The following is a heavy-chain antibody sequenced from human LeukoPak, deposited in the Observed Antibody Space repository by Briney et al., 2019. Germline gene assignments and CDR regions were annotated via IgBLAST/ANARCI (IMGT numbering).Heavy chain of an antibody. V-gene: IGHV3-23*01. CDR3: AKEGTPSPDYGGIFDY. CDR1: GFTFSSYA. J-gene: IGHJ4*02. Sequence: GGSLRLSCAASGFTFSSYAMSWVRQAPGKGLEWVSAISGSGGSTYYADSVKGRFTISRDNSKNTLYQQMNSLRAEDTAVYYCAKEGTPSPDYGGIFDYWGQGTLVTVSS. CDR2: ISGSGGST. D-gene: IGHD4-23*01.